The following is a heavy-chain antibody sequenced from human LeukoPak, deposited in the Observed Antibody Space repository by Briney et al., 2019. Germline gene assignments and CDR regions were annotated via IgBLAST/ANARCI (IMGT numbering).Heavy chain of an antibody. CDR1: GFTFSSYN. Sequence: GGSLRLSCAASGFTFSSYNMNWVRQAPGKGLEWVSLIYTVAGTYYADSVKGRFTISRDDSKNTLYLQMNSLRAEDTAVYYCARGFISGSRYYFDGMDVWGQGTTVTVSS. V-gene: IGHV3-53*01. J-gene: IGHJ6*02. CDR3: ARGFISGSRYYFDGMDV. D-gene: IGHD3-10*01. CDR2: IYTVAGT.